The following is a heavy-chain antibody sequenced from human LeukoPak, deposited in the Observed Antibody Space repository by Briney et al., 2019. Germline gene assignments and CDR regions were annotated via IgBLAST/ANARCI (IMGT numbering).Heavy chain of an antibody. CDR3: AREGYYKVDY. Sequence: PGGSLRLSCAASGFIFSTYWMRWVRQAPGKGLEWVANIKQDGSEKYYVDSVKGRFTISRDNAKNSLYLQMNSLRAEDTAVYYCAREGYYKVDYWGQGTLVTVSS. J-gene: IGHJ4*02. CDR2: IKQDGSEK. V-gene: IGHV3-7*01. CDR1: GFIFSTYW. D-gene: IGHD2-8*01.